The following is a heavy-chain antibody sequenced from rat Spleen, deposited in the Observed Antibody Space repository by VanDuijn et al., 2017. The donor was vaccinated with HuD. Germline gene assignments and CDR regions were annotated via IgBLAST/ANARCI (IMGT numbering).Heavy chain of an antibody. V-gene: IGHV5-7*01. Sequence: EVQLVESGGGLVQPGRSLKLSCAASGFTFSSFAMAWVRQAPKKGLEWVATISYDGSSTYYRDSVKGRFTISRDNAKSTLYLQMDSLRSEDTATYYCARHGWGYGVMDAWGQGASVTVSS. J-gene: IGHJ4*01. CDR2: ISYDGSST. CDR3: ARHGWGYGVMDA. CDR1: GFTFSSFA. D-gene: IGHD4-3*01.